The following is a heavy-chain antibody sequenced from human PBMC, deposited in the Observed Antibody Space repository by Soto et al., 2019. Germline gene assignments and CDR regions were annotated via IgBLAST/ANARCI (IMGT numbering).Heavy chain of an antibody. D-gene: IGHD2-15*01. CDR3: TRPRYCSGGSCEDY. J-gene: IGHJ4*02. V-gene: IGHV3-73*02. Sequence: EVQLVESGGGLVQPGGSLKLSCVASGFTFSGSTMHWVRQASGKGLEWVGRIRGKTNSYATAYAASLKGRFTISRDDSKNTAYLQMNSLKTEDTAVYYCTRPRYCSGGSCEDYWGQGTLVTVSS. CDR2: IRGKTNSYAT. CDR1: GFTFSGST.